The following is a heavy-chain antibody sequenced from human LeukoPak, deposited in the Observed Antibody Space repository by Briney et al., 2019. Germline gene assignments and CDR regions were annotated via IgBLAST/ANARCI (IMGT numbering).Heavy chain of an antibody. Sequence: GESLKISCKGSGYSFNFYWIGWVRQMPGKGLEWMGIIYPGVSSTRYSPSFQGQVNISADKSITTAYLQWSSLKASDTAMYYCARHLYYGSGTPPPARADYWGQGTLVTVSS. J-gene: IGHJ4*02. CDR3: ARHLYYGSGTPPPARADY. D-gene: IGHD3-10*01. CDR1: GYSFNFYW. CDR2: IYPGVSST. V-gene: IGHV5-51*01.